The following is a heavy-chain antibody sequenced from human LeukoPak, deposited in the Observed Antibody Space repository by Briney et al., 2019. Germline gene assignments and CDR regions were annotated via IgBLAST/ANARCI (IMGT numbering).Heavy chain of an antibody. V-gene: IGHV3-7*01. CDR3: ARDRHSSSWDYYYYGMDV. CDR1: GFTFSTYW. D-gene: IGHD6-13*01. Sequence: GGSLRLSCAASGFTFSTYWMSWVRQAPGKGLEWVANIKQDGSEKYYVDSVKGRFTISRDNAKNSLYLQMNSLRAEDTAVYYCARDRHSSSWDYYYYGMDVWGQGTTVTVSS. J-gene: IGHJ6*02. CDR2: IKQDGSEK.